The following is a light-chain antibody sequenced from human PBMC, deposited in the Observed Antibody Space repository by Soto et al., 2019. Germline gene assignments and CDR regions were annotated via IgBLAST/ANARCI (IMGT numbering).Light chain of an antibody. Sequence: DIVMTQSPDSLAVSLGVRATINCKSSQRVLYRSYNKNYLAWYQQKPGQPPKLIIYWASTRESGVPDRFSGSGSGTDFTLTISSLQAEDVAVYYCQQYYSTPITFGQGTRLEI. CDR3: QQYYSTPIT. J-gene: IGKJ5*01. CDR1: QRVLYRSYNKNY. V-gene: IGKV4-1*01. CDR2: WAS.